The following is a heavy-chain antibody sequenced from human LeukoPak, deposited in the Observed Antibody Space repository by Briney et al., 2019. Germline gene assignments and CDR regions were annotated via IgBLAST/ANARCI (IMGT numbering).Heavy chain of an antibody. D-gene: IGHD2-15*01. V-gene: IGHV3-7*01. CDR3: ARDFRPRYCSGGSCYHDAFDI. CDR2: IKQDGSEK. Sequence: GGSLRLSCAASGFTFSSYWMSWVRQAPGKGLEWVANIKQDGSEKYYVDSVKGRFTISRDNAKNSLYLQMNSLRAEDTAVYYCARDFRPRYCSGGSCYHDAFDIWGQGTMVTVSS. CDR1: GFTFSSYW. J-gene: IGHJ3*02.